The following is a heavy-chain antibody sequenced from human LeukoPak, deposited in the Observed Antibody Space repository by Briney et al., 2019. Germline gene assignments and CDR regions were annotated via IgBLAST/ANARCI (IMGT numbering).Heavy chain of an antibody. CDR3: ARALSWTTDSYYYMDV. CDR1: GFTVSSNY. CDR2: IYSGGST. D-gene: IGHD3/OR15-3a*01. J-gene: IGHJ6*03. Sequence: PGGSLRLSCAASGFTVSSNYMSWVRQAPGKGLEWVSVIYSGGSTYYADSVKGRFTISRDNSKNTLYLQMNSLRAEDTAVYYCARALSWTTDSYYYMDVWGKGTTVTVSS. V-gene: IGHV3-53*01.